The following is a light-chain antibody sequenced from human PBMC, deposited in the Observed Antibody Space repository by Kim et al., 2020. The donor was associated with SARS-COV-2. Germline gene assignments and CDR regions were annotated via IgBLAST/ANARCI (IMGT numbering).Light chain of an antibody. CDR3: QQTYTTPVT. CDR1: QSIFND. J-gene: IGKJ1*01. CDR2: GAS. Sequence: ASVGDKVTIACRASQSIFNDLNWYQQKPGKAPKFLMSGASTLQSGVPSRFSGGGSGTDFTLTINNLQPEDSATYFCQQTYTTPVTFGQGTKVDIK. V-gene: IGKV1-39*01.